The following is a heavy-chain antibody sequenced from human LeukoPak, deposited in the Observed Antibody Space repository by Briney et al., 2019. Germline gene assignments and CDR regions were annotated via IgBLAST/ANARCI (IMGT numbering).Heavy chain of an antibody. J-gene: IGHJ4*02. V-gene: IGHV4-30-2*01. CDR1: GGSISSGGYY. CDR2: IYHSGST. CDR3: ARDLGYCSGGSCYYDDY. Sequence: ASQTLSLTCTVSGGSISSGGYYWSWIRQPPGKGLEWIGYIYHSGSTYYNPSLKSRVTISVDRSKNQFSLKLSSVTAEDTAVYYCARDLGYCSGGSCYYDDYWGQGTLVTVSS. D-gene: IGHD2-15*01.